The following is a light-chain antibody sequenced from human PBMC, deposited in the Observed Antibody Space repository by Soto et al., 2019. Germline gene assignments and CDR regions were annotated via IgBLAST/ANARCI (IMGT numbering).Light chain of an antibody. CDR1: SSDVGNYIF. Sequence: QSVLTQPASVSGSPGQSITISCTGTSSDVGNYIFVSWYRQHPGKAPKLMIYDINNRPSGVSNRFSGSKSGHTASLTISGLQAEDEADYYCVSYTTSAPYVFGTGTQLTVL. J-gene: IGLJ1*01. CDR3: VSYTTSAPYV. CDR2: DIN. V-gene: IGLV2-14*01.